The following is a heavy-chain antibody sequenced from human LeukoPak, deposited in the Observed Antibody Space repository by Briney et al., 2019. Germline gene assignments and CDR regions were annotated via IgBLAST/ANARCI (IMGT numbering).Heavy chain of an antibody. V-gene: IGHV3-72*01. CDR2: IRDKANSYTA. CDR1: GFAFSDRY. D-gene: IGHD2-15*01. Sequence: AGGSLRLSCVASGFAFSDRYMDWVRQAPGKGLEWIGRIRDKANSYTAEYAASVKGRFTISRDDSETSLYLQMSSLKTEDTAVYYCATSSLRPYSFDSWGQGPLSPSPQ. J-gene: IGHJ4*02. CDR3: ATSSLRPYSFDS.